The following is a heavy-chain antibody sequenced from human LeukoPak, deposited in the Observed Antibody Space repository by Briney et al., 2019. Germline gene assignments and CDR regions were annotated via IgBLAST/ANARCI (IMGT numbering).Heavy chain of an antibody. J-gene: IGHJ4*02. CDR2: INHSGST. CDR1: GGSFSGYY. D-gene: IGHD2-2*01. V-gene: IGHV4-34*01. CDR3: ARAGDYVVVPAATYFDY. Sequence: SETLSLTCAVYGGSFSGYYWSWIRQPPGKGLEWIGEINHSGSTNYNPSLKSRVTISVDTSKNQFSLKLSSVTAADTAVYYCARAGDYVVVPAATYFDYRGQGTLVTVSS.